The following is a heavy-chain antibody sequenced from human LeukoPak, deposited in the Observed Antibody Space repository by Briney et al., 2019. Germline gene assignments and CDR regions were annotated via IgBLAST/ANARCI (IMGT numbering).Heavy chain of an antibody. CDR2: IYTSGST. J-gene: IGHJ6*03. V-gene: IGHV4-61*02. CDR1: GGSISSGSYH. Sequence: PSETLSLTCTVSGGSISSGSYHWGWIRQPAGKGLEWIGRIYTSGSTDYNPSLKSRVTISVDTSKNQFSLMLTSVTAADTAVYYCASGRGYTDVWSKGTTVTVSS. CDR3: ASGRGYTDV.